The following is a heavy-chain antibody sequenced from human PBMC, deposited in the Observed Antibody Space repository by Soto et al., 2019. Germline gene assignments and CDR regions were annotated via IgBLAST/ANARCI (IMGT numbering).Heavy chain of an antibody. J-gene: IGHJ6*03. V-gene: IGHV3-23*01. CDR1: GFTFSSYA. CDR2: ISGSGGST. CDR3: ARATIFGVVPMDV. Sequence: GGSLRLSCAASGFTFSSYAMSWVRQAPGKGLEWVSAISGSGGSTYYADSVKGRFTISRDNSKNTLYLQMNSLRAEDTAVYYCARATIFGVVPMDVWGKGTTVTVSS. D-gene: IGHD3-3*01.